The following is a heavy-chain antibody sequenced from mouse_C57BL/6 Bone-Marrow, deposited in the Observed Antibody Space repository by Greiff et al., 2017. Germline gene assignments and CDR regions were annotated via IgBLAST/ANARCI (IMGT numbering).Heavy chain of an antibody. J-gene: IGHJ4*01. V-gene: IGHV1-63*01. CDR3: ARIYYGKGYAMDY. CDR2: IYPGGSYT. D-gene: IGHD2-1*01. CDR1: GYTFTNYW. Sequence: VQLQQSGAELVRPGTSVKMSCKASGYTFTNYWIAWAKQRPGHGLEWVGAIYPGGSYTNYNEKFKGQATLTADKSSSTAYMQFSSLTSEDSAIYYCARIYYGKGYAMDYWGQGTSATVSS.